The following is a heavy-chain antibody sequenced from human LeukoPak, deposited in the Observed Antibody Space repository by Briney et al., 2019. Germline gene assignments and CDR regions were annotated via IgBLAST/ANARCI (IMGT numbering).Heavy chain of an antibody. CDR2: ISGSGGST. Sequence: GGSLRLSCAASGFTFSSYAMSWVRQAPGKGLEWVSAISGSGGSTHYVDSVKGRFTNSRDNPKNTLFLQMNSLRAEDTAVYYCAKPQGAAIRGFVDYWGQGTLVTVSS. J-gene: IGHJ4*02. V-gene: IGHV3-23*01. CDR3: AKPQGAAIRGFVDY. CDR1: GFTFSSYA. D-gene: IGHD2-2*02.